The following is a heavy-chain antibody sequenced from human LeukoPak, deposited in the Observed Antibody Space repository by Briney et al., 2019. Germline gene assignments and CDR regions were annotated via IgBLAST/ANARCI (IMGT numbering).Heavy chain of an antibody. CDR1: GYTFTSYD. V-gene: IGHV1-8*01. Sequence: GASVKVSCKASGYTFTSYDINWVRQATGQGLEWMGWMNPNSGNTGYAQKFQGRVTMTRNTSISTAYMELSSLRSEDTAVYYCARGVDYDILTGYYIDYWGQGTLVTVSS. CDR2: MNPNSGNT. D-gene: IGHD3-9*01. J-gene: IGHJ4*02. CDR3: ARGVDYDILTGYYIDY.